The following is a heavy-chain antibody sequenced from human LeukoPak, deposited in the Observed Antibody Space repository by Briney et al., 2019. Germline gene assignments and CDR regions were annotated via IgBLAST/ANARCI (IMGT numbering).Heavy chain of an antibody. D-gene: IGHD6-19*01. CDR3: ATTNIAVAGTKGDFDY. V-gene: IGHV5-51*01. Sequence: GESLKISCKGSGYSFTSYWIVWVRQMPGKGLEWMGIIYPADSDTRCSPSFQGQVTISADKSINTAYLQWSSLKASDTAMYYCATTNIAVAGTKGDFDYWGQGTLVTVSS. J-gene: IGHJ4*02. CDR2: IYPADSDT. CDR1: GYSFTSYW.